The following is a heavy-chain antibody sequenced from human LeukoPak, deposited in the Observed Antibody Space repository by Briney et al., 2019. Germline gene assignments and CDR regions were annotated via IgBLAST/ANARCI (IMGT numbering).Heavy chain of an antibody. D-gene: IGHD6-19*01. CDR1: GYSISGGYY. CDR3: ARNNSNGFDF. CDR2: IFQSVST. V-gene: IGHV4-38-2*02. J-gene: IGHJ4*02. Sequence: SETLSLTCTVSGYSISGGYYWGWIRQPPGKGLEWIGTIFQSVSTYYNPSLKSRVTTSVDTSKNQFSLKLSSVTAAATAVYYCARNNSNGFDFWSQGTLVTVSS.